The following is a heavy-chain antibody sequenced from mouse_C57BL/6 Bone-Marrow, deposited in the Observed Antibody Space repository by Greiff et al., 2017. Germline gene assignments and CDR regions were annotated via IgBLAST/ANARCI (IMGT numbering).Heavy chain of an antibody. Sequence: QVQLQQSGAELVKPGASVKISCKASGYAFSSYWMNWVKQRPGKGLEWIGQIYPGDGATNDNGKFKGKATLNADKSSSTAYMQLSSLTSEDSAVYFCARSDCYGSSFFDYWGQGTTLTVSS. CDR3: ARSDCYGSSFFDY. D-gene: IGHD1-1*01. CDR2: IYPGDGAT. CDR1: GYAFSSYW. J-gene: IGHJ2*01. V-gene: IGHV1-80*01.